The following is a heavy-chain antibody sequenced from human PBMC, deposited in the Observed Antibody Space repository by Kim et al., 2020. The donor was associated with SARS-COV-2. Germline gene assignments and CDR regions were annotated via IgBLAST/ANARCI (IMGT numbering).Heavy chain of an antibody. CDR1: SDSITRTSYY. J-gene: IGHJ4*02. Sequence: SETLSLTCTVSSDSITRTSYYWAWIRQPTGKDLQWMGSIYYSGSTYYNPSLKSRLTISVDTSKNQFSLNLNSVTAADTALYYCARLGSSSWYFDSWGQGTLVTVYS. D-gene: IGHD6-13*01. CDR3: ARLGSSSWYFDS. V-gene: IGHV4-39*01. CDR2: IYYSGST.